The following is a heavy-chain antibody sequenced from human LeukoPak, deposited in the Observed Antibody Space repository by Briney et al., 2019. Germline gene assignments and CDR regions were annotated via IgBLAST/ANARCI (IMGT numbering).Heavy chain of an antibody. CDR2: IYSGDST. J-gene: IGHJ6*03. V-gene: IGHV3-53*01. CDR1: VFTASDNY. Sequence: GGSLRLSCAASVFTASDNYMSWVRPAPGKGLEWVSVIYSGDSTYYADSVKGRFTISRDNSKNTLYLQMNSLRVEDTAVYYCARHTRPGSCFLHYYYMDIWGTGTTVTVSS. CDR3: ARHTRPGSCFLHYYYMDI. D-gene: IGHD6-19*01.